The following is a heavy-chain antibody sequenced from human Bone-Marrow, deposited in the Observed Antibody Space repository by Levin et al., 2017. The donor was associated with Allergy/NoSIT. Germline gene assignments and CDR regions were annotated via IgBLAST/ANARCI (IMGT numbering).Heavy chain of an antibody. CDR1: GYTFTGYY. D-gene: IGHD3-10*01. CDR2: INPNSGGT. J-gene: IGHJ1*01. CDR3: ARKGGELFPGGGEYFQH. Sequence: PGGSLRLSCKASGYTFTGYYMHWVRQAPGQGLEWMGRINPNSGGTNYAQKFQGRVTMTRDTSISTAYMELSRLRSDDTAVYYCARKGGELFPGGGEYFQHWGQGTLVTVSS. V-gene: IGHV1-2*06.